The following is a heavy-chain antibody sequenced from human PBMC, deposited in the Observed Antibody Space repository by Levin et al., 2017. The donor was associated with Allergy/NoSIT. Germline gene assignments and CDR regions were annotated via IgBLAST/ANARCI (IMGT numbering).Heavy chain of an antibody. V-gene: IGHV4-34*01. CDR2: ITNSGSL. CDR1: GGSFSNHY. J-gene: IGHJ4*02. Sequence: KTSETLSLTCAVYGGSFSNHYWSWIRQPPGKGLEWVGEITNSGSLNYNPSLKSRVTISKDTSKNQFSLKLSSVTAADTAVYYCRLRGSGRLAEFDYWGQGTLVSVSS. D-gene: IGHD3-10*01. CDR3: RLRGSGRLAEFDY.